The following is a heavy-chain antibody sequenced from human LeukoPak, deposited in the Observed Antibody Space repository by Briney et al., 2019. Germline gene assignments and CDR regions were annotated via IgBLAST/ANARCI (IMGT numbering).Heavy chain of an antibody. J-gene: IGHJ4*02. CDR2: IKQDGSEK. CDR3: ARVSPNTVTTLQYLDY. Sequence: GGSLRLSCAASGFTFSSYWMSWVRQAPGKGLEWVANIKQDGSEKYYVDSVKGRFTISRDNAKNSLYLQVNSLRAEDTAVYYCARVSPNTVTTLQYLDYWGQGTLVTVSS. CDR1: GFTFSSYW. V-gene: IGHV3-7*01. D-gene: IGHD4-17*01.